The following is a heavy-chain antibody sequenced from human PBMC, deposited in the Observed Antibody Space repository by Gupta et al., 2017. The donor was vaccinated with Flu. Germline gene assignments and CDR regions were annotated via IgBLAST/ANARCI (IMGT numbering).Heavy chain of an antibody. CDR2: INTRSSNM. CDR3: ARHSSSNWFEN. CDR1: GFPFSSHA. V-gene: IGHV3-48*02. Sequence: EVQLVESGGGWVQPGGSLRPSCVGSGFPFSSHALNWVRQAPGKGLEWLSYINTRSSNMYYADSVKGRFTISRDDGKNSLYLQMNRLRDEDTAVYYCARHSSSNWFENWGQGTLVTVSS. D-gene: IGHD6-13*01. J-gene: IGHJ5*02.